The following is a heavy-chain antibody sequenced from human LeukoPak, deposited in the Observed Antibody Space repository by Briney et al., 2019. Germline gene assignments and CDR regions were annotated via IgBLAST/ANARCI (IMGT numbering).Heavy chain of an antibody. Sequence: GRSLRLSCAASGFTFSSYGMHWVRQAPGKGLEWVAVIWYDGSNKHYADSVKGRFTISRDNSKNTLYLQMNSLRAEDTAVYYCARGSLGATGHHFDYWGQGTLVTVSS. V-gene: IGHV3-33*01. CDR3: ARGSLGATGHHFDY. CDR1: GFTFSSYG. CDR2: IWYDGSNK. J-gene: IGHJ4*02. D-gene: IGHD1-26*01.